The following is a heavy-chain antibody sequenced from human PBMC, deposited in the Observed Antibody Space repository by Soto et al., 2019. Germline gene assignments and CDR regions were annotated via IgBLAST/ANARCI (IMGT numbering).Heavy chain of an antibody. CDR2: ISGSGDNT. CDR3: AKMEKYWDIGFGVFDY. Sequence: PGGSLRLSCVASGFTFSRYAMSWVRQAPGKGLEWVSGISGSGDNTYYADSVKGRFSISRDNSKSTLYLQMNSLRAADTAVYYCAKMEKYWDIGFGVFDYWGQGTLVTVSS. V-gene: IGHV3-23*01. CDR1: GFTFSRYA. J-gene: IGHJ4*02. D-gene: IGHD3-10*01.